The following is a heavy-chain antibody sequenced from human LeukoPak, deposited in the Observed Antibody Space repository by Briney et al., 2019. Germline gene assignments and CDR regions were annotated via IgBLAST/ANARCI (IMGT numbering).Heavy chain of an antibody. CDR3: ARVYSGDSLETDH. Sequence: GGSLRLSCAASGFTFSSYEMNWVRQAPGKGLEWVSYISSSGSTIYYADSVKGRFTISRDNAKNSLYLQMNSLRAEDTAVYYCARVYSGDSLETDHWGQGTLVTVSS. CDR2: ISSSGSTI. CDR1: GFTFSSYE. V-gene: IGHV3-48*03. D-gene: IGHD6-19*01. J-gene: IGHJ4*02.